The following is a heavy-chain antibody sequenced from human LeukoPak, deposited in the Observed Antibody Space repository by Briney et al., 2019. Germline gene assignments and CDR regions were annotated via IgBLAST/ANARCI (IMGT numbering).Heavy chain of an antibody. CDR2: ISYDGSNK. Sequence: QPGGSLRLSCAASGFTFRSYAMHWVRQAPGKGLGWVAIISYDGSNKYYADSVKGRFTISRDNSKNTLYLQMNSLRAEDTAVYYCARVSFCPRCHFDYWGQGTLVTVSS. D-gene: IGHD2/OR15-2a*01. CDR3: ARVSFCPRCHFDY. V-gene: IGHV3-30-3*01. CDR1: GFTFRSYA. J-gene: IGHJ4*02.